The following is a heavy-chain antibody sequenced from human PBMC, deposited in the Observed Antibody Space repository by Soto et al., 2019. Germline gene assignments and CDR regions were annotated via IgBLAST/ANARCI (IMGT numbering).Heavy chain of an antibody. Sequence: GESLKISCKGSGYSFTSYWIGWVRQMPGKGLEWMGIIYPGDSDTRYSPSFQGQVTISADKSISTAYLQWSSLKDSDTAMYYCARLYSGIAAASNYGMDVWGQGTTVTVSS. V-gene: IGHV5-51*01. J-gene: IGHJ6*02. D-gene: IGHD6-13*01. CDR1: GYSFTSYW. CDR2: IYPGDSDT. CDR3: ARLYSGIAAASNYGMDV.